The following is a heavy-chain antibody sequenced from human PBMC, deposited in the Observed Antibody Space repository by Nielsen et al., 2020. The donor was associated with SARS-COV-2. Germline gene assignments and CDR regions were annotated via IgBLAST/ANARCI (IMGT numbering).Heavy chain of an antibody. Sequence: WIRQPPGKGLEWIGSIYYSGSTYYNPSLKSRVTISVDTSKNQFSLKLSSVTAADTAVYYCARHAGSLYDILTGYYRSVDHFDYRGQGTLVTVSS. CDR2: IYYSGST. J-gene: IGHJ4*02. V-gene: IGHV4-39*01. CDR3: ARHAGSLYDILTGYYRSVDHFDY. D-gene: IGHD3-9*01.